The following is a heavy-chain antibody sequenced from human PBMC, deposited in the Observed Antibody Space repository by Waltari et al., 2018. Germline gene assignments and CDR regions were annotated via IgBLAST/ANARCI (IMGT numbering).Heavy chain of an antibody. CDR3: AKSRGSGYPVDAFDI. D-gene: IGHD3-22*01. Sequence: EVQLVESGGGLVQPGRSLRLSCAASGFTFDDYAMPWVRQAQGKGLEWVSGISWNSGSIGYADSVKGRFTISRDNAKNSLYLQMNSLRAEDMALYYCAKSRGSGYPVDAFDIWGQGTMVTVSS. CDR1: GFTFDDYA. CDR2: ISWNSGSI. V-gene: IGHV3-9*03. J-gene: IGHJ3*02.